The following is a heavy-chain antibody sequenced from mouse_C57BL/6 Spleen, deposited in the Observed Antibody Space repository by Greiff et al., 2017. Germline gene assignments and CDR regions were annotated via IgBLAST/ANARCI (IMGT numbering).Heavy chain of an antibody. CDR3: ARWDYYGSSSYYAMDY. CDR2: IHPNSGST. D-gene: IGHD1-1*01. Sequence: QVQLQQPGAELVKPGASVKLSCKASGYTFTSYWMHWVKQRPGQGLEWIGMIHPNSGSTNYNEKFKSKATLTVDKSSSTAYMQLSSLTSEDSAVYYSARWDYYGSSSYYAMDYWGQGTSVTVSS. J-gene: IGHJ4*01. CDR1: GYTFTSYW. V-gene: IGHV1-64*01.